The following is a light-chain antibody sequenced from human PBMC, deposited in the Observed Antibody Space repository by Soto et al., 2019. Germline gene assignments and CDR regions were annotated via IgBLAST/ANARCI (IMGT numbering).Light chain of an antibody. CDR1: QSISSW. J-gene: IGKJ1*01. Sequence: DNPITQSPATLSVSVGDRVTISCRASQSISSWLAWYQQNPGKAPKLLIYDASSLESGVPSRFSGSGSGTEFTLTIISLQPDDFATYYCQQYKSYWTFGEGTKVDIK. V-gene: IGKV1-5*01. CDR2: DAS. CDR3: QQYKSYWT.